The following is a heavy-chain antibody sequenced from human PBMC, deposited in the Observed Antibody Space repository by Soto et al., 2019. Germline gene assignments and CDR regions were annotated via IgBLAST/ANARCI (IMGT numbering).Heavy chain of an antibody. Sequence: XESLKVYWQGSGYRCPDYWVGLVLQTPGKGLEWMGIIYPGDSDTRYSPSFQGQVTISADKSVSTAFLQWSSLKASDTAIYYCARHNTDMGALNYYYGLDVWGRGTTVTVSS. V-gene: IGHV5-51*01. CDR3: ARHNTDMGALNYYYGLDV. J-gene: IGHJ6*02. CDR2: IYPGDSDT. D-gene: IGHD5-18*01. CDR1: GYRCPDYW.